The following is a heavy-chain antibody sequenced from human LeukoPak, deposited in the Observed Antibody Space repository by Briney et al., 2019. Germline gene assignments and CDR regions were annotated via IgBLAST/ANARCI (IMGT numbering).Heavy chain of an antibody. Sequence: SVKVSCKASGGTFSSYAISWVRQAPGQGLEWMGGIIPIFGTANYAQKFQGRVTITADESTSTAYMELSSLRSEDTAVYYCARVGVDWNDGYNWFDPWGQGTLVTVSS. J-gene: IGHJ5*02. CDR2: IIPIFGTA. D-gene: IGHD1-1*01. CDR1: GGTFSSYA. CDR3: ARVGVDWNDGYNWFDP. V-gene: IGHV1-69*01.